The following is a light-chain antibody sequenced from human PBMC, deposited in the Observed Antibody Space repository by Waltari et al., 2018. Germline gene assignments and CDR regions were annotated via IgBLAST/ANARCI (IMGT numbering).Light chain of an antibody. CDR3: SSFTSSSTGI. V-gene: IGLV2-14*03. J-gene: IGLJ1*01. Sequence: QSALTQPASVSGSPGQSITISCTGTSGDVGGYDLVSWYQQHPGKAPKLMIYDAASGPSGVSDRFSASTSGNTASLTISDLRPEDEAEYYCSSFTSSSTGIFGSGTTVTVL. CDR2: DAA. CDR1: SGDVGGYDL.